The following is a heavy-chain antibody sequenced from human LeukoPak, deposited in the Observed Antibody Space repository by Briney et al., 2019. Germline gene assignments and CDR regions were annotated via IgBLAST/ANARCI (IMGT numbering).Heavy chain of an antibody. V-gene: IGHV1-2*02. D-gene: IGHD2-2*01. CDR3: ATTTFYYYGMDV. CDR1: GYTFTGYY. CDR2: INPNSGGT. Sequence: ASVKVSCKASGYTFTGYYMHWVRQAPGQGLEWMGWINPNSGGTNYAQKFQGRVTMTRDTSISTAYMELSRLRSDDTAVYYCATTTFYYYGMDVWGQGTTVTVSS. J-gene: IGHJ6*02.